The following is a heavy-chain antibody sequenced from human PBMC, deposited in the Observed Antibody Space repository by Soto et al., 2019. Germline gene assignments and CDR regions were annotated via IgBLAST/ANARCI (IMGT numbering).Heavy chain of an antibody. CDR2: IIPIFGTA. CDR1: GGTFSSYA. Sequence: QVQLVQSGAEVKKPGSSVKVSCKASGGTFSSYAISWVRQAPGQGLEWMGGIIPIFGTANYAQKFQGRVTITADESTSTAYMELSSLRSEDTAVYYCARDLNFWTNPGLDNWFDPWGQGTLVTVSS. J-gene: IGHJ5*02. CDR3: ARDLNFWTNPGLDNWFDP. V-gene: IGHV1-69*12. D-gene: IGHD3-3*01.